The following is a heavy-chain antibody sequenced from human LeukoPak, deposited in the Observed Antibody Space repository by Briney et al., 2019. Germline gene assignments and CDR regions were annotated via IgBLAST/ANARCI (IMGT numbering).Heavy chain of an antibody. CDR2: ISYDGSNK. J-gene: IGHJ4*02. CDR1: GFTFSTYA. D-gene: IGHD3-22*01. V-gene: IGHV3-30*04. Sequence: GGFLRLSCAASGFTFSTYAIHWVRQAPGKGLEWVAVISYDGSNKYYADSVKGRFTISRDNSRNTLYLQMNSLRADDTAVYYCARDPDSSGYYVIDYWGQGNLVTVSS. CDR3: ARDPDSSGYYVIDY.